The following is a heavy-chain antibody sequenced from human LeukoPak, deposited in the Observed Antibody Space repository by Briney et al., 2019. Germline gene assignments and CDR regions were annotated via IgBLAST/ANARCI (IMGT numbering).Heavy chain of an antibody. V-gene: IGHV4-59*01. CDR1: GGSISNYY. J-gene: IGHJ4*02. Sequence: PSETLSLTCTVSGGSISNYYWSWIRQPPGKGLEWIGYIYYSGSTNYNPSLKSRVTISVDTSKNQFSLDLRSVTAADTAVYYCARGGYTAVASFDYWGQGTLVTVSS. CDR2: IYYSGST. D-gene: IGHD6-19*01. CDR3: ARGGYTAVASFDY.